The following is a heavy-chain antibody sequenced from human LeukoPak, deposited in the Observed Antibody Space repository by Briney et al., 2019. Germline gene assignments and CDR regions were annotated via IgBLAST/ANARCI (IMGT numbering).Heavy chain of an antibody. V-gene: IGHV3-15*01. CDR3: ARAHNWKYGSFDF. J-gene: IGHJ4*02. CDR2: IKSKTDGGTT. CDR1: GFTFSSYA. D-gene: IGHD1-7*01. Sequence: GGSLRLSCAASGFTFSSYAMHWVRQAPGKGLEWVGRIKSKTDGGTTDYAAPVKGRFTISRDDSKNTLYLQMNSLKTEDTAVYYCARAHNWKYGSFDFWGQGTLVTVSS.